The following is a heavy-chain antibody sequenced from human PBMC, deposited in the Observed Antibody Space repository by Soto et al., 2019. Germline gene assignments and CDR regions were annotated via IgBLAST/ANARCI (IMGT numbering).Heavy chain of an antibody. CDR2: IKHNGST. Sequence: SETLSLTCAFYCASFRAFYSNWVRPPPGKGLEWIGEIKHNGSTNYNPSLRGRVTIPIDTSRNQFSLKLSSVTAADTAVYYCARGWDCIKGVCYSAVDYWGQGTLVTVSS. J-gene: IGHJ4*02. CDR1: CASFRAFY. CDR3: ARGWDCIKGVCYSAVDY. D-gene: IGHD2-8*01. V-gene: IGHV4-34*01.